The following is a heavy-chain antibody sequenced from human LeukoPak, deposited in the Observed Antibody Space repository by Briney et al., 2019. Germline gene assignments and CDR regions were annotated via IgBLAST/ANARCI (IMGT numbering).Heavy chain of an antibody. CDR3: ARSAVAGLKYYFDY. J-gene: IGHJ4*02. D-gene: IGHD6-19*01. Sequence: SETLSLTCTVSGGSISSYYWSWIRQPPGKGLEWIGYIYYSRSTNYNPSLKSRVTISVDTSKNQFSLKLSSVTAADTAVYYCARSAVAGLKYYFDYWGQGTLVTVSS. V-gene: IGHV4-59*08. CDR1: GGSISSYY. CDR2: IYYSRST.